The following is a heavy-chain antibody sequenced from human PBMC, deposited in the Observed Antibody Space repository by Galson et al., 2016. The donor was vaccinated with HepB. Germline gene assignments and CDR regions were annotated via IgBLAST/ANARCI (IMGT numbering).Heavy chain of an antibody. D-gene: IGHD6-19*01. CDR1: GYSFVTHW. CDR2: TYPVDSDT. CDR3: ARLLAGRAGDY. V-gene: IGHV5-51*01. J-gene: IGHJ4*02. Sequence: QSGAEVKTPGESLKISCKGSGYSFVTHWIAWVRQMPGKGLEWMAITYPVDSDTTYSPSFQGRVSVSIDRSVSTVYLQWSSLRASDTAMYYCARLLAGRAGDYWGQGTLVTVSS.